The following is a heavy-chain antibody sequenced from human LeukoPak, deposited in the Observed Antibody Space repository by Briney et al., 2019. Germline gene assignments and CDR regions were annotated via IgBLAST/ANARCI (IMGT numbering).Heavy chain of an antibody. CDR1: GFTFSSYA. CDR2: IGYTGDST. J-gene: IGHJ5*02. CDR3: VGARS. D-gene: IGHD1-26*01. Sequence: GGSLRLSCAASGFTFSSYAMNWVRQAPGKGLEWVSGIGYTGDSTFYADSVKGRFTISRDNSKNTLYLQMNSLRAEDTAVYYCVGARSWGQGTLVTVSS. V-gene: IGHV3-23*01.